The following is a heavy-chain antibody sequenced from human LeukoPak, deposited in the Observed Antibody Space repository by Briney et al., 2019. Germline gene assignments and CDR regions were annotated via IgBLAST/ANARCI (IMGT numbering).Heavy chain of an antibody. D-gene: IGHD3-10*01. Sequence: GASVKVSCKASGYTFISYYIHWVRQAPGQGLEWMGMIKLSGGSTSYAQKFQDRVTMTRDMSTSTVYMELNSLSAEDTAVYYCAKDLSWFGGSLATFGYWGQGTLATVSS. CDR3: AKDLSWFGGSLATFGY. V-gene: IGHV1-46*01. CDR1: GYTFISYY. CDR2: IKLSGGST. J-gene: IGHJ4*02.